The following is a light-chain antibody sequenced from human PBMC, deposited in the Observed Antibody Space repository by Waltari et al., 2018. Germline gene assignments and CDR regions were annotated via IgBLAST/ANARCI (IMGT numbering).Light chain of an antibody. V-gene: IGLV2-11*01. CDR3: SSFSASNNCL. J-gene: IGLJ2*01. CDR1: SSDIGTYNS. CDR2: DVS. Sequence: QAALTQPRSVSGSPGQSVTISCTGASSDIGTYNSVSWYQQHPGTAPKLMIYDVSKRASGVSDRFSGSKSGNTASLTISGLQAEDEADWHCSSFSASNNCLFGGGTRLIVL.